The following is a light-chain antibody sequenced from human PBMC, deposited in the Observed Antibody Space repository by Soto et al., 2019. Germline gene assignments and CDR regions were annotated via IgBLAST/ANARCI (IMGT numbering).Light chain of an antibody. CDR1: QSVSSN. CDR3: QQYNNWPPRGT. V-gene: IGKV3-15*01. Sequence: EIVMTQSPATLSVSPGERATLSCRASQSVSSNLAWYQQKPGQAPRLLIYGASTRATGIPARFSGSGSETEFTLTISSLQSEDFAVYYCQQYNNWPPRGTFGQGTKVEIK. J-gene: IGKJ1*01. CDR2: GAS.